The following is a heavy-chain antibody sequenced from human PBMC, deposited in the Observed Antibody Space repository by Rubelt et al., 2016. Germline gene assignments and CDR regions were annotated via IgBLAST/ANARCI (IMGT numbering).Heavy chain of an antibody. CDR1: GFIFNNFA. J-gene: IGHJ4*02. D-gene: IGHD2-2*02. CDR2: ISGSSNYL. Sequence: EVQLLESGGDLVQPGGSLTLSCAASGFIFNNFAMSWVRQPPGKGLEWVSSISGSSNYLYYADSVKGRFTVSRDNPKNSEYRKRNSLRAEDTAVYYCVGHSRALYDYWGQGTLVTVSS. CDR3: VGHSRALYDY. V-gene: IGHV3-21*06.